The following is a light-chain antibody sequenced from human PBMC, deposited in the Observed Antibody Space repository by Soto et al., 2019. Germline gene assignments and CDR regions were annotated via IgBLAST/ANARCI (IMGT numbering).Light chain of an antibody. CDR3: AAWDDSLKGV. J-gene: IGLJ2*01. Sequence: QSVLTQPPSASGDPGQRVTISCSGSSSNIGSNTVSWYQQLPGTAPKLLIYSNNQRPSGVPDRFSGSRSGTSASLAISGLQSEDEAVYYCAAWDDSLKGVFGGGTKLTVL. CDR1: SSNIGSNT. V-gene: IGLV1-44*01. CDR2: SNN.